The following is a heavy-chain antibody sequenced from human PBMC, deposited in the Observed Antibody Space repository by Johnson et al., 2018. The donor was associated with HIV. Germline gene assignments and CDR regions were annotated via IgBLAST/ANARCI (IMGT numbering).Heavy chain of an antibody. Sequence: VQLVESGGGVVQPGGSLRLSCAASGFTFSPYWVHWVRQAPGQGLVWVSRISWNSGSIGYADSVKGRFTISRDNAKNSLYLQMNSLRAEDTALNYCAKGYRSSGYDAVDIWGQGTMVTVSS. CDR1: GFTFSPYW. V-gene: IGHV3-9*01. CDR2: ISWNSGSI. J-gene: IGHJ3*02. CDR3: AKGYRSSGYDAVDI. D-gene: IGHD6-13*01.